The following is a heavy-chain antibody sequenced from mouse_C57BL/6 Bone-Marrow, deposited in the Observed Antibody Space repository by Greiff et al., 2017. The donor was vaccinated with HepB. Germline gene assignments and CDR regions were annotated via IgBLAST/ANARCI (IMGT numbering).Heavy chain of an antibody. V-gene: IGHV8-12*01. Sequence: QVTLKASAPGILQSSQTLCLTCSFSGFSLSTSGLGVSCFRHPSRKGLEWLAHIYWDDDKRYNPSLKSRLTISKDTSRNQVFLKITSVDTADTATYYCARRLWYFDYWGQGTTLTVSS. CDR3: ARRLWYFDY. CDR1: GFSLSTSGLG. CDR2: IYWDDDK. J-gene: IGHJ2*01. D-gene: IGHD6-1*01.